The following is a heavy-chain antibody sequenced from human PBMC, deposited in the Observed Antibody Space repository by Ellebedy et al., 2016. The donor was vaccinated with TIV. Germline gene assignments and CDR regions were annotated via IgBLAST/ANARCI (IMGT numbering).Heavy chain of an antibody. CDR1: GFTFSSYA. D-gene: IGHD6-13*01. CDR3: VKGWSGYSSSGFDY. V-gene: IGHV3-64D*06. CDR2: ISSNGGST. J-gene: IGHJ4*02. Sequence: GESLKISXAASGFTFSSYAMHWVRQAPGKGLEYVSAISSNGGSTYYADSVKGRFTISRDNSKNTLYLQMSSLRAEDTAVYYCVKGWSGYSSSGFDYWGQGTLVTVSS.